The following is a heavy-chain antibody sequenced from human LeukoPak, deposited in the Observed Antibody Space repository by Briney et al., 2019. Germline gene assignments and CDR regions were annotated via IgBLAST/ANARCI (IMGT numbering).Heavy chain of an antibody. J-gene: IGHJ3*02. D-gene: IGHD6-19*01. CDR3: ASVKAQPGIAVAGPLWAFDI. CDR2: IIPIFGTA. CDR1: GGTFSSYA. Sequence: SVKVSCKASGGTFSSYAISWVRQAPGQGLEWMGVIIPIFGTANHAKKFQGRVTITTDESTSTAYMELSSLRSEDTAVYYCASVKAQPGIAVAGPLWAFDIWGQGTMVTVSS. V-gene: IGHV1-69*05.